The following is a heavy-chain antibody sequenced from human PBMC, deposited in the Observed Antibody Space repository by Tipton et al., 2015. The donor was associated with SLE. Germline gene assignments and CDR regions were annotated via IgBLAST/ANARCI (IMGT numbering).Heavy chain of an antibody. CDR2: TYYRSKWYN. V-gene: IGHV6-1*01. Sequence: GLVKPSQTLSLTCAISGDSVSRNWIRQSPSRGLEWLGRTYYRSKWYNDYAVSVKSRITINPDTSKNQFSLQLNSVTPEDTAVYYCASSEYAGFDYWGQGTLVTVSS. D-gene: IGHD2-8*01. J-gene: IGHJ4*02. CDR3: ASSEYAGFDY. CDR1: GDSVS.